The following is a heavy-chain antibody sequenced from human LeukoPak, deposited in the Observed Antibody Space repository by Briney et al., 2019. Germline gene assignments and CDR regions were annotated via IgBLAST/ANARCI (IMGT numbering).Heavy chain of an antibody. D-gene: IGHD5-18*01. CDR2: IYYSGST. CDR1: GGSISSYY. CDR3: ARGPFNVDTAMVTVPFLDY. J-gene: IGHJ4*02. V-gene: IGHV4-59*12. Sequence: SETLSLTCTVSGGSISSYYWSWIRQPPGKGLEWIGYIYYSGSTNYNPSLKSRVTISVDTSKNQFSLKLSSVTAPDTAVYYCARGPFNVDTAMVTVPFLDYWGQGTLVTVSS.